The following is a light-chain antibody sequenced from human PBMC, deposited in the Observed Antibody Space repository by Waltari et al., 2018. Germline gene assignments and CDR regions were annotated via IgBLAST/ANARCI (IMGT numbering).Light chain of an antibody. CDR2: SGN. V-gene: IGLV2-23*01. J-gene: IGLJ3*02. CDR3: CSYAGGETWV. CDR1: GGDFGTYNL. Sequence: QSALTQPASVSGSPGQSITVSCTGTGGDFGTYNLVSWYQQHPPKATKLILYSGNKRPSGVSRGVSGSRSGHTASLTISGLQAEDEGDYYCCSYAGGETWVFGGGTKVTVL.